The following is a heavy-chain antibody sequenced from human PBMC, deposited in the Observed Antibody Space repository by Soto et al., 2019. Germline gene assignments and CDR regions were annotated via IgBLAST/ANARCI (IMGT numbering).Heavy chain of an antibody. CDR1: GDSINNKTW. Sequence: QVQLQESGPGLVKPSGTLSLTCSVTGDSINNKTWLTWLRQPPGKRLEWIGDIYHTGRSSYTPSLTRRVTLSVYKSKNQFSLKLTSVTAADTGVYYCARVEVPESSRWHPCDPWGQGTLVTVSS. CDR3: ARVEVPESSRWHPCDP. CDR2: IYHTGRS. J-gene: IGHJ5*02. D-gene: IGHD6-13*01. V-gene: IGHV4-4*02.